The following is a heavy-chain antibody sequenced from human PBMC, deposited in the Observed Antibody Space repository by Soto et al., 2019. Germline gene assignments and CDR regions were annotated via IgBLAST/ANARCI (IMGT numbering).Heavy chain of an antibody. D-gene: IGHD6-6*01. V-gene: IGHV3-15*01. J-gene: IGHJ6*02. CDR3: TTDRMAARQYYYYGVDV. CDR2: VKSKTDGGTT. CDR1: GLTLRNAW. Sequence: GGSMRLSCAASGLTLRNAWMTWVRQAPGKGLEWIGRVKSKTDGGTTDYAAPVKGRFTISRNDSRNTLYLEMNSLKTEDTAVYYCTTDRMAARQYYYYGVDVWGQGTTVTVPS.